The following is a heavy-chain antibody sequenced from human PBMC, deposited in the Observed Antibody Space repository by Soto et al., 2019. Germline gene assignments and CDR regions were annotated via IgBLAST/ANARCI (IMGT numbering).Heavy chain of an antibody. CDR1: GFIFSTYD. CDR3: ARGRSNNYGSSPTTMFDH. D-gene: IGHD3-10*01. V-gene: IGHV3-13*01. Sequence: GESLRLSCTASGFIFSTYDMHWFRQATGKGLEWVSAIGTLRDTYYLDSVKGRFTISRENARNSVYLQMNSLRAGDTAVSYCARGRSNNYGSSPTTMFDHRGRGTLCPGTS. CDR2: IGTLRDT. J-gene: IGHJ5*02.